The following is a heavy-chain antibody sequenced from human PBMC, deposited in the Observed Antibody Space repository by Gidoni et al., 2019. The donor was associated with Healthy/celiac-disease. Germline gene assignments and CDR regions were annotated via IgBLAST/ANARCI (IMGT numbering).Heavy chain of an antibody. V-gene: IGHV1-18*01. Sequence: KVSCKASGYTFTSYGISWVRQAPGQGLEWMGWISAYNGNTNYAQKLQGRVTMTTDTSTSTAYMELRSLRSEDTAVYYCARGLLIDSSGYYWAWSGTDFDYRGQGTLVTVSS. J-gene: IGHJ4*02. CDR3: ARGLLIDSSGYYWAWSGTDFDY. D-gene: IGHD3-22*01. CDR2: ISAYNGNT. CDR1: GYTFTSYG.